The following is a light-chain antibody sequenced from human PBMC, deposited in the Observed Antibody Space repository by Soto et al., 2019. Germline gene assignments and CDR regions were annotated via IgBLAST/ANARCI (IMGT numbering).Light chain of an antibody. CDR1: PSVSSSY. Sequence: EIVLTQSPGTLSLSPGERATLSCRASPSVSSSYLAWYQQKPGQAPRLLISGASSRATGIPDRFSGSGSGTDITLTISRLEPEDFAVYYCQQYGSSPRTFGQGTKLEIK. CDR2: GAS. V-gene: IGKV3-20*01. CDR3: QQYGSSPRT. J-gene: IGKJ2*01.